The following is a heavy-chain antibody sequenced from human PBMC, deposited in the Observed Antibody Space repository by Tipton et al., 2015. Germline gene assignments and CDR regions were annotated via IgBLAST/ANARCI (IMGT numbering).Heavy chain of an antibody. J-gene: IGHJ6*02. CDR3: ARDLEHGMDV. Sequence: QLVQSGAEVKKPGASVKLSCETSGYTFTGYYMHWVRQAPGQGLGWMGVINPSYNNATYAQKFEGRVSMTRDTSTRTLYMELSSLRSDDTAVYYCARDLEHGMDVWGQGTTVTVSS. D-gene: IGHD5-24*01. V-gene: IGHV1-46*01. CDR2: INPSYNNA. CDR1: GYTFTGYY.